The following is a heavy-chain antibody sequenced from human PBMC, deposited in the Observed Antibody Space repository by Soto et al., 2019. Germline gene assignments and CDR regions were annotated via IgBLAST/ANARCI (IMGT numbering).Heavy chain of an antibody. Sequence: QVQLQESGPGLVQPSETLSLTCSVSGGSINSASYHWRWLRQHPGKGLEFIGYIFYTGSTYYNPSLETRLTISLDTSKNHVSLRLNAVTAADTAVYYCATLDYGDSPFDSWGRGILVTVSS. CDR3: ATLDYGDSPFDS. D-gene: IGHD4-17*01. J-gene: IGHJ4*02. CDR2: IFYTGST. V-gene: IGHV4-31*03. CDR1: GGSINSASYH.